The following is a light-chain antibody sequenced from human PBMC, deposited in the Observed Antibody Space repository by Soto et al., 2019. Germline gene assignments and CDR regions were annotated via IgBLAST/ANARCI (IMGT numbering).Light chain of an antibody. V-gene: IGLV1-40*01. CDR3: QCYDSSRSASV. CDR2: ENN. CDR1: SSDIGADYY. Sequence: QSVLTQPPSVSEAPGQRVTISCTGTSSDIGADYYAHWYQHVPGTAPKLLIYENNNRPSGVPDRFSGSKSGTSASLTITGLQAEEEAAYYCQCYDSSRSASVFGTGTKLTVL. J-gene: IGLJ1*01.